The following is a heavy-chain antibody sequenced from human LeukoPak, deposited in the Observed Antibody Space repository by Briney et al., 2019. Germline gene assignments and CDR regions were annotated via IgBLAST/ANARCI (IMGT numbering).Heavy chain of an antibody. J-gene: IGHJ6*03. V-gene: IGHV3-23*01. Sequence: PGGSLRLSCAASGFTFSSYAMNWARQAPGRGLEWVPGFSGSGGTTYYADSVKGRFTISRDNSKNTLYLQMNSLRAEDTAVYYCANGNRCTSPNCLGYYYFYMDVWGKGTTVTVSS. CDR3: ANGNRCTSPNCLGYYYFYMDV. CDR2: FSGSGGTT. D-gene: IGHD2-8*01. CDR1: GFTFSSYA.